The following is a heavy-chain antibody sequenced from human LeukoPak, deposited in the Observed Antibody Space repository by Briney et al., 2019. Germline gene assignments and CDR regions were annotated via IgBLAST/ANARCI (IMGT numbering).Heavy chain of an antibody. CDR3: ASAEISEHEAFDI. CDR2: IYYSGST. J-gene: IGHJ3*02. D-gene: IGHD5-24*01. CDR1: GGSISSYY. Sequence: KPSETLSLTCTVSGGSISSYYWSWIRQPPGKGLEWIGYIYYSGSTNYNPSLKSRVTISVDTSKNQFSLKLSSVTAADTAVYYCASAEISEHEAFDIWGQGTMVTVSS. V-gene: IGHV4-59*08.